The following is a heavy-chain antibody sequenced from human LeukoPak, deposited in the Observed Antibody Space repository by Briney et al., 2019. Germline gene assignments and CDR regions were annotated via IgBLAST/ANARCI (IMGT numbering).Heavy chain of an antibody. CDR3: ARHGYYYGSGSSWFDP. Sequence: GESLRISCKGSGYSFTGYWISWVRQMPGKGLEWMGRIDPSDSYTNYSPSFQGHVTISADKSISTAYLQWSSLKASDTAMYYCARHGYYYGSGSSWFDPWGQGTLVTVSS. J-gene: IGHJ5*02. D-gene: IGHD3-10*01. V-gene: IGHV5-10-1*01. CDR1: GYSFTGYW. CDR2: IDPSDSYT.